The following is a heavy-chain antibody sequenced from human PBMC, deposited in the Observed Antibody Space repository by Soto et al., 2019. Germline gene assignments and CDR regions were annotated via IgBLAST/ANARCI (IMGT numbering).Heavy chain of an antibody. CDR1: GGTFNTYA. CDR2: ISPMFGAA. V-gene: IGHV1-69*19. J-gene: IGHJ4*02. Sequence: QVQLVQSGAEMKKPGSSVKVSCQSSGGTFNTYAMNWVRQAPGQGPEWMGDISPMFGAANYAPKFQGRVTITAAESTGTSYMQLSSLTSEDKDLYFCAREVQVHTPAFVYWGQGTLVTVSS. D-gene: IGHD3-10*01. CDR3: AREVQVHTPAFVY.